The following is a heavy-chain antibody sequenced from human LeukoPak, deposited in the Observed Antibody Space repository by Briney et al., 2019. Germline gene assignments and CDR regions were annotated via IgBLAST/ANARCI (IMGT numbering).Heavy chain of an antibody. CDR1: GFTFSSYN. V-gene: IGHV3-7*05. Sequence: GGSLRLSCAASGFTFSSYNMNWVRQAPGKGLEWVANIKQGGNGEYYVDSVKGRFTISRDNAKSSLYLQMNSLRDEDTAVYYCARDKGWPISYFDYWGQGTQVTVSA. J-gene: IGHJ4*02. CDR3: ARDKGWPISYFDY. D-gene: IGHD3-3*02. CDR2: IKQGGNGE.